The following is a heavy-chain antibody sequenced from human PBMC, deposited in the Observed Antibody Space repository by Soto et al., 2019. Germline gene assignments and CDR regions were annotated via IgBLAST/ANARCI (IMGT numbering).Heavy chain of an antibody. CDR2: INTNTGNP. CDR3: AREGYCSGGSCYGDYYYGMDV. D-gene: IGHD2-15*01. CDR1: GYTFTSYA. Sequence: ASVKVSCKASGYTFTSYAMNWVRQAPGQGLEWMGWINTNTGNPTYAQGFTGRVVFSLDTSVSTAYLQICSLKAEDTAVYYCAREGYCSGGSCYGDYYYGMDVWDQGTTVTVSS. J-gene: IGHJ6*02. V-gene: IGHV7-4-1*01.